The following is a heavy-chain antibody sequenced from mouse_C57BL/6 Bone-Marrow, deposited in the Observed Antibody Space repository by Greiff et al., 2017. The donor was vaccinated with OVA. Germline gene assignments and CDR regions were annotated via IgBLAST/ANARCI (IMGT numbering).Heavy chain of an antibody. Sequence: EVKLVESGPGLVKPSQSLSLTCSVTGYSITSGYYWNWIRQFPGNKLEWMGYISYDGSNNYNPSLKNRISITRDTSQNQFFLKLNSVTTEDTATYYCARAGSWGQGTTLTVSS. V-gene: IGHV3-6*01. CDR2: ISYDGSN. J-gene: IGHJ2*01. CDR1: GYSITSGYY. CDR3: ARAGS.